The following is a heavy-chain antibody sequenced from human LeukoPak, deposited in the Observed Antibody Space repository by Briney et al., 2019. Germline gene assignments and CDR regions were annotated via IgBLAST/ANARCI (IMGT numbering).Heavy chain of an antibody. CDR3: AKDRALVRSAYFDY. CDR2: IWYDGSNK. J-gene: IGHJ4*02. D-gene: IGHD2-21*01. Sequence: GGSLRLSCAASGFTFSSYGMHWVRQAPGRGLGWVAIIWYDGSNKYYADSVKGRFTISRDNSKNTLYLQMNSLRVEDTAVYYCAKDRALVRSAYFDYWGQGTLVIVSS. CDR1: GFTFSSYG. V-gene: IGHV3-33*06.